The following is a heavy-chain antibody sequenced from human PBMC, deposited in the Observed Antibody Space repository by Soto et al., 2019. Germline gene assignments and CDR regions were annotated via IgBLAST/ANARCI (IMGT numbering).Heavy chain of an antibody. D-gene: IGHD5-18*01. CDR1: GYTFAVYY. CDR3: ARDGVDTAMVWNGMDV. Sequence: ASLTVSCEDSGYTFAVYYMHWVRQAPGQGLEWMGWINPNSGGTNYAQKFQGWVTMTRDTSISTAYMELSRLRSDDTAVYYCARDGVDTAMVWNGMDVWGQGTTVTVSS. J-gene: IGHJ6*02. V-gene: IGHV1-2*04. CDR2: INPNSGGT.